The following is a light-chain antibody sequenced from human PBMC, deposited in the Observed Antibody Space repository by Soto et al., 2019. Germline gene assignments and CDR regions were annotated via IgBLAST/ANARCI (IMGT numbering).Light chain of an antibody. J-gene: IGKJ1*01. CDR1: RSISRY. Sequence: DIQVTQSPSSLSASVGDRVTITCRASRSISRYLNWYQQKPGKAPKLLIYSASSLQSGVPSRFSGSGSGSDFTLTINSLQPEDFATYYCQQPYSTPRTFGQGTKADIK. CDR2: SAS. V-gene: IGKV1-39*01. CDR3: QQPYSTPRT.